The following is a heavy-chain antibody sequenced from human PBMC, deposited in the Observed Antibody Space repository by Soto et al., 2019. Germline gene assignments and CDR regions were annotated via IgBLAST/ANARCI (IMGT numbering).Heavy chain of an antibody. Sequence: QVQLVQSGADVQKPGYSVKVSCKASGGTFSSYAISWVRQAPGQGLEWMGGIIPIFGTENYAQKFQGRVTITADESTSTAYMELSSLRSEDTALYYCAGIFGVGIVAPLYYGMDVGGHGTTVTVSS. V-gene: IGHV1-69*01. J-gene: IGHJ6*02. CDR3: AGIFGVGIVAPLYYGMDV. CDR2: IIPIFGTE. CDR1: GGTFSSYA. D-gene: IGHD3-3*01.